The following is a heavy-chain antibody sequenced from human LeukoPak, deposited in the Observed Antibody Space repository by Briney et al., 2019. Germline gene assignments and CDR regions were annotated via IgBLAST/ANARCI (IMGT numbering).Heavy chain of an antibody. CDR2: MNPNSGNT. Sequence: GASLKVSCKASGYTFTGYAINCGPPATGQGLEWMGLMNPNSGNTGYAQKFQGRVTMTRNTSISKAYMELSSLRSEDTAVYYCARGRGIRYFDWLLNYWGQGTRVTVSS. D-gene: IGHD3-9*01. CDR1: GYTFTGYA. V-gene: IGHV1-8*01. CDR3: ARGRGIRYFDWLLNY. J-gene: IGHJ4*02.